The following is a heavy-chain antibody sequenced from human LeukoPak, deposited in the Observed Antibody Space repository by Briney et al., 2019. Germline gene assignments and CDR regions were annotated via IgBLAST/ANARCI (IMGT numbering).Heavy chain of an antibody. CDR3: ARVAARYYYYGMDV. D-gene: IGHD2-15*01. CDR2: ISAYNGNT. J-gene: IGHJ6*02. Sequence: ASVKVSCKASGYTFTSYGISRVRQAPGQGLEWMGWISAYNGNTNYAQKLQGRVTMTTDTSTSTAYMELRSLRSDDTAVYYCARVAARYYYYGMDVWGQGTTVTVSS. CDR1: GYTFTSYG. V-gene: IGHV1-18*01.